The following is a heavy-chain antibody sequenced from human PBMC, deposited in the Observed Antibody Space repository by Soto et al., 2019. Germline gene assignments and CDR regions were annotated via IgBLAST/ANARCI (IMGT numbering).Heavy chain of an antibody. Sequence: SETLSLTCAVYGGSFSGYYWSWIRQPPGKGLEWIGEINHSGSTNYDPSLKSRVTISVDTSKNQFSLKLSSVTAADTAVYYCARGGVSENWFDPWGQGTLVTVSS. D-gene: IGHD6-6*01. V-gene: IGHV4-34*01. CDR2: INHSGST. J-gene: IGHJ5*02. CDR1: GGSFSGYY. CDR3: ARGGVSENWFDP.